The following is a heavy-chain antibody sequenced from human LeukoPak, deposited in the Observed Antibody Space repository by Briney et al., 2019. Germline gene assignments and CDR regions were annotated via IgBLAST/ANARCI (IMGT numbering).Heavy chain of an antibody. J-gene: IGHJ4*02. V-gene: IGHV3-48*04. Sequence: GGSLRLSCAASVFTFSGYSMNWVRQAPGKGLEWVSYISDSSRAMYYADSVKGRFTISRDNAKNSLYLQMNSLRAEDTAVYYCAGYCSSVSCRNIDYWGQGTLVTVSS. CDR1: VFTFSGYS. CDR2: ISDSSRAM. D-gene: IGHD2-2*01. CDR3: AGYCSSVSCRNIDY.